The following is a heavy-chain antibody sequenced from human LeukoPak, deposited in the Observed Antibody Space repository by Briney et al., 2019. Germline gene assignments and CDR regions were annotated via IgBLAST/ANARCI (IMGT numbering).Heavy chain of an antibody. V-gene: IGHV3-7*01. D-gene: IGHD3-9*01. J-gene: IGHJ3*02. CDR3: ARQDWSDAFDI. CDR1: GFTFSSYW. Sequence: GGALRLSCAASGFTFSSYWMSWVRQAPGKGLEWVANIKQDGSEKYYVDSVKGRFTISRDNAKNSLYLQMNSLRAEDTAVYYCARQDWSDAFDIWGQGTMVTVSS. CDR2: IKQDGSEK.